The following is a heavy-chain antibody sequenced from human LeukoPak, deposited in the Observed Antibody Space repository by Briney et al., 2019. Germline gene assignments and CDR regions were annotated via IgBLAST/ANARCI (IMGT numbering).Heavy chain of an antibody. Sequence: ASVKVSCKASGYTFTSYAMHWVRQAPGQRLEWMGWINVGNGNTKYSQKFQGRVTITRDTSTSTAYMELSRLRSEDTAVYYCARQYCSGGSCRSDYFDYWGQGTLVTVSS. CDR1: GYTFTSYA. V-gene: IGHV1-3*01. D-gene: IGHD2-15*01. CDR2: INVGNGNT. J-gene: IGHJ4*02. CDR3: ARQYCSGGSCRSDYFDY.